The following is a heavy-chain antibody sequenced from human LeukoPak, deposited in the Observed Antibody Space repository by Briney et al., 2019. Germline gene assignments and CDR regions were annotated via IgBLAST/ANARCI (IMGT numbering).Heavy chain of an antibody. CDR2: IIPIFGTA. CDR3: AREVGYSYGFYFDY. V-gene: IGHV1-69*06. Sequence: SVKVSCKASGYTFTSYAMNWVRQAPGQGLEWMGGIIPIFGTANYAQKFQGRVTITADKSTSTAYMELSSLRSEDTAVYYCAREVGYSYGFYFDYWGQGTLVTVSS. J-gene: IGHJ4*02. D-gene: IGHD5-18*01. CDR1: GYTFTSYA.